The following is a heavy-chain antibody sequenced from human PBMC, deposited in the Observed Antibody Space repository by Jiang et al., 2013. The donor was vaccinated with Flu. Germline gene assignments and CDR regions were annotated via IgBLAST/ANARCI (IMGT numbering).Heavy chain of an antibody. CDR2: MNANTGNT. CDR3: ARGAGAAGRDWFDP. D-gene: IGHD6-25*01. Sequence: GAEVKKPGASVKVFCKASGYTFSNHDINWVRQATGQGLEWMGWMNANTGNTGYAQKFQGRVTMTRDTSISTAYMELSSLKSEDTAVYYCARGAGAAGRDWFDPWGQGTLVTVSS. V-gene: IGHV1-8*02. J-gene: IGHJ5*02. CDR1: GYTFSNHD.